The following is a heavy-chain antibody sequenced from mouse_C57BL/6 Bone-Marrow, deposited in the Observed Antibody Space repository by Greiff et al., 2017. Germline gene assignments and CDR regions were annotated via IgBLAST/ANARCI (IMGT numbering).Heavy chain of an antibody. V-gene: IGHV1-50*01. J-gene: IGHJ3*01. CDR2: IDPSDSYT. D-gene: IGHD1-1*01. CDR1: GYTFTSYW. Sequence: QVQLQQPGAELVKPGASVKLSCKASGYTFTSYWMQWVKQRPGQGLEWIGEIDPSDSYTNYNQKFKGKATLTVDKSSSTAYMQLSSLTSEDSAVYYCARSPYYYGSSWFAYWGQGTLVTVSA. CDR3: ARSPYYYGSSWFAY.